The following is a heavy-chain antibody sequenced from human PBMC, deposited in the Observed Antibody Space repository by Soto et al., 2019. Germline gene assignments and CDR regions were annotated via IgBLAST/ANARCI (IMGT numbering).Heavy chain of an antibody. Sequence: ASVKVSCKASGYTFNDYYVHWVRQAAGQGLEWMGYINPDCGDTKYAQKFQGRVTMTRDTSISTAYMELSRLTSDDTAMYYCARLAFYDSRGDASSCTSWGQGTTVTVSS. V-gene: IGHV1-2*02. CDR2: INPDCGDT. D-gene: IGHD3-22*01. CDR3: ARLAFYDSRGDASSCTS. CDR1: GYTFNDYY. J-gene: IGHJ6*01.